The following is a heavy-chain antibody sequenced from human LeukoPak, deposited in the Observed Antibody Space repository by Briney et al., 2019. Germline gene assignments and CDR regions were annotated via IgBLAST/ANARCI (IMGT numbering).Heavy chain of an antibody. J-gene: IGHJ4*02. D-gene: IGHD5-18*01. CDR1: GFTFSSYS. CDR3: ARDLYLDTAMVIITPVSPPDY. CDR2: ISSSSSYI. Sequence: PGGSLRLSCAASGFTFSSYSMNWVRQAPGKGLEWVSSISSSSSYIYYADSVKGRFTISRDNAKNSLYLQMNSLRAEDTAVYYCARDLYLDTAMVIITPVSPPDYWGPGTLVPVSS. V-gene: IGHV3-21*01.